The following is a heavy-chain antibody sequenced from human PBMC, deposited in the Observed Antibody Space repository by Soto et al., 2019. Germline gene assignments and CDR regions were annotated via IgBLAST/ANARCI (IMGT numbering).Heavy chain of an antibody. J-gene: IGHJ4*02. Sequence: ASVKVSCKASGYTFTSHFMRWVRQAPGQGLEWMGIINPSGGSTTYPQKFQDRVTTSTDTSTSTVYMELSSLRSEDTALYYCARGFTNWDLDYWGQGTLVTVS. CDR1: GYTFTSHF. D-gene: IGHD1-1*01. CDR3: ARGFTNWDLDY. V-gene: IGHV1-46*01. CDR2: INPSGGST.